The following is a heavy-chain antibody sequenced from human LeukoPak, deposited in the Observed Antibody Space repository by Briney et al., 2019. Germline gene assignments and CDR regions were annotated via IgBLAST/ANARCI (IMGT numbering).Heavy chain of an antibody. Sequence: PSETLSLTCTVSGGSISSYYWGWVRQPPVKALEWIGNIFYSGSTYYSPSLKSRVTISLDTSRNQFSLKLNSVTAADTAVYYCAKSNGYGLIDIWGQGTMVTVSS. V-gene: IGHV4-59*12. D-gene: IGHD3-22*01. CDR3: AKSNGYGLIDI. J-gene: IGHJ3*02. CDR1: GGSISSYY. CDR2: IFYSGST.